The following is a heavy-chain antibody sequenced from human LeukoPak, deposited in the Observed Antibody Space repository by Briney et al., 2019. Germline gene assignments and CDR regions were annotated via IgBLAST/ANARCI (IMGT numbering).Heavy chain of an antibody. J-gene: IGHJ4*02. CDR1: GFTFSSSG. CDR3: AREDRSSGFYGLDY. Sequence: GGSLRLSCEASGFTFSSSGMSWVRQAPGKGLEWVSVISDSGRSTLYADSVKGRFTISRDNSKNTLYLQMSSLRAEDTAVYHCAREDRSSGFYGLDYWGQGTLVTVSS. D-gene: IGHD6-19*01. V-gene: IGHV3-23*01. CDR2: ISDSGRST.